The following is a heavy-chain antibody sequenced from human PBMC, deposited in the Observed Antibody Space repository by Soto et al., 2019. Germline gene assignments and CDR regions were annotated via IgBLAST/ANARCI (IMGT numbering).Heavy chain of an antibody. J-gene: IGHJ4*02. CDR1: GGSVSSGSYD. CDR2: IYYSGST. D-gene: IGHD2-2*01. Sequence: SETLSLTCTVSGGSVSSGSYDWSWIRQPPGRGLEWIGYIYYSGSTNYNPSLKSRVTISVDTSKNQFALKLSSVTAADTAVYYCARRRDACTSTSCYYFDYWGQGTLVTVSS. V-gene: IGHV4-61*01. CDR3: ARRRDACTSTSCYYFDY.